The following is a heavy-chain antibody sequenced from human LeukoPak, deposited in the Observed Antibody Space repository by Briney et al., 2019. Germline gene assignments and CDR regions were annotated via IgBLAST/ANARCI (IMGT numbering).Heavy chain of an antibody. CDR3: ARGLSGSYWGPSWDYYYGMDV. Sequence: SETLSLTCTVSGGSISSSSYYWGRIRQPPGKGLEWIGSIYYSGSTYYNPSLKSRVTISVDTSKNQFSLKLSSVTAADTAVYYCARGLSGSYWGPSWDYYYGMDVWGQGTTVTVSS. D-gene: IGHD1-26*01. V-gene: IGHV4-39*07. J-gene: IGHJ6*02. CDR1: GGSISSSSYY. CDR2: IYYSGST.